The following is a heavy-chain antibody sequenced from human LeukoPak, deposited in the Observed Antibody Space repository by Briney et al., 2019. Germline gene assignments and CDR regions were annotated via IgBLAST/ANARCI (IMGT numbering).Heavy chain of an antibody. D-gene: IGHD1-26*01. CDR2: ISYDGSNK. CDR1: GFTFSSYA. V-gene: IGHV3-30*04. Sequence: GRSLRLSCAASGFTFSSYAMHWVRQAPGKGLEWVAVISYDGSNKYYADSVKGLFTISRDNSKNTLYLRMNSLRAEDTAVYYCAREGAGEWELPYYYYGMDVWGQGTTVTVSS. CDR3: AREGAGEWELPYYYYGMDV. J-gene: IGHJ6*02.